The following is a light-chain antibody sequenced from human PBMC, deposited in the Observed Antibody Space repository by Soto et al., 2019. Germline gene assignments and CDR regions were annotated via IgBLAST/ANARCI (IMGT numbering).Light chain of an antibody. V-gene: IGKV3-20*01. CDR3: QQYGSSLWT. CDR1: QSVSSSY. J-gene: IGKJ1*01. CDR2: GAS. Sequence: EIVLTRSPGTLSLSPGXRATLSCGASQSVSSSYLAWYQQKPGQAPRLLIYGASSRATGIPDRFSGSGSGTDFTLTISRLEPEDFAVYYCQQYGSSLWTFGQGTRWIS.